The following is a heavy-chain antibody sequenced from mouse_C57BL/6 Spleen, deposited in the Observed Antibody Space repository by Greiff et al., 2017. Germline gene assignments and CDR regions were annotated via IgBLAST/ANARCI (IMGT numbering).Heavy chain of an antibody. CDR3: ARMVTTRYFDV. Sequence: VQLKESGGGLVKPGGSLKLSCAASGFTFSDYGMHWVRQAPEKGLEWVAYISSGSSTIYYADTVKGRFTISRDNAKNTLFLQMTSLRSEDTAMYYCARMVTTRYFDVWGTGTTVTVSS. J-gene: IGHJ1*03. D-gene: IGHD2-2*01. CDR1: GFTFSDYG. V-gene: IGHV5-17*01. CDR2: ISSGSSTI.